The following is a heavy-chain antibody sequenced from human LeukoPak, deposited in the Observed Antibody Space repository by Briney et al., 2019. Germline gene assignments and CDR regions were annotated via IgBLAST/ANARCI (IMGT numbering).Heavy chain of an antibody. D-gene: IGHD3-22*01. Sequence: GGSLRLSCTTSGFTFDEYAMSWFRQAPGKGLECVGFIRSKAYGATTEYAASVKGRFTISRDDSKSIAYLQMNSLKTEDTAVYYCTRDTAEFYDSSGYAGDWGQGTLVTVSS. CDR3: TRDTAEFYDSSGYAGD. J-gene: IGHJ4*02. V-gene: IGHV3-49*03. CDR2: IRSKAYGATT. CDR1: GFTFDEYA.